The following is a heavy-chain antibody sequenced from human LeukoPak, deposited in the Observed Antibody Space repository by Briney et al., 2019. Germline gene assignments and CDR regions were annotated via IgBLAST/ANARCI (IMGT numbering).Heavy chain of an antibody. J-gene: IGHJ6*02. CDR2: ISNTGSDT. CDR3: AKVPYSDYGSGRPPFMDV. V-gene: IGHV3-23*01. Sequence: GGSLRLSCAASGFTFSNYAMSWVRQAPGKGLEWVSTISNTGSDTYYANSAKGRFTISRDNSENTLYLQMNNLRAEDTAIHYCAKVPYSDYGSGRPPFMDVWGQGTTVAVSS. D-gene: IGHD3-10*01. CDR1: GFTFSNYA.